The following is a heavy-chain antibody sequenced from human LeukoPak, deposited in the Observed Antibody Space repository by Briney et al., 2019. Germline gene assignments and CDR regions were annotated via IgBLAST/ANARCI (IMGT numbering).Heavy chain of an antibody. CDR3: VREWDYYGSGSYV. J-gene: IGHJ4*02. V-gene: IGHV4-30-4*01. Sequence: SETLSLTCTVSGGSISSGDYYWTWLRQPPGKGLEWIGYIYYSGSTYYNPSLRSRVTISVDTSKNQFSLKLTSVTAADTAVYYCVREWDYYGSGSYVRGQGTLVTVSS. CDR2: IYYSGST. CDR1: GGSISSGDYY. D-gene: IGHD3-10*01.